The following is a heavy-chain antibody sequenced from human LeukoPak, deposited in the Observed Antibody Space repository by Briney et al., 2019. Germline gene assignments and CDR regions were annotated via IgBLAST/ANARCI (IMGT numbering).Heavy chain of an antibody. D-gene: IGHD6-6*01. Sequence: GESLKISCTGSGYSFTSYWIGWVRQMPGKGLEWMRIIYAGDSDTRYSPSFQGQVTISADKSISTAYLQWSSLKASDTAMYYCARRDSSSGVDYWGQGTLVTVSS. CDR1: GYSFTSYW. CDR2: IYAGDSDT. CDR3: ARRDSSSGVDY. J-gene: IGHJ4*02. V-gene: IGHV5-51*01.